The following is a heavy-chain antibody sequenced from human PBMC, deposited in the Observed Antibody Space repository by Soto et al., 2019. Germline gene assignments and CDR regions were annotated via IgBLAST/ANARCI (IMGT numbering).Heavy chain of an antibody. Sequence: SVKVSCKXSGGTFSSYAISRVRQAPGQGLEWMGGIIPIFGTANYAQKFQGRVTITADESTSTAYMELSSPRSEDTAVYYCARDAFPRYSGYDYGSNTFDYWGQGTLATVSS. CDR3: ARDAFPRYSGYDYGSNTFDY. D-gene: IGHD5-12*01. CDR2: IIPIFGTA. CDR1: GGTFSSYA. V-gene: IGHV1-69*13. J-gene: IGHJ4*02.